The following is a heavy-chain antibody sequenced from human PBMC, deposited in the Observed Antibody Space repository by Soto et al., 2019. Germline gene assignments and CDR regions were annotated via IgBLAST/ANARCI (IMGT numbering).Heavy chain of an antibody. CDR1: CGSISSSHW. CDR2: IYHSGST. V-gene: IGHV4-4*02. Sequence: SETLSLTRAVSCGSISSSHWWSWVRQAPGKGLEWIGEIYHSGSTNYNPSLKSRVTISVDKSKNQFSLKLSSVTAEDTAVYYCARLITMVRGVHIAYWGQGTLVTASS. J-gene: IGHJ4*02. D-gene: IGHD3-10*01. CDR3: ARLITMVRGVHIAY.